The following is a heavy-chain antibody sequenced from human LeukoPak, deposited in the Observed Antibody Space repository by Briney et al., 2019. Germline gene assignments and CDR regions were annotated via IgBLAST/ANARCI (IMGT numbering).Heavy chain of an antibody. CDR2: ISSSSSYI. J-gene: IGHJ6*02. CDR1: GFTFSSYS. CDR3: ARDGSNYDILTGYMDYYGMDV. D-gene: IGHD3-9*01. Sequence: GGSLRLSCAASGFTFSSYSMNWVCHAPGKGLEWVSSISSSSSYIYYADSVKGRFTISRDNAKNSLYLQMNSLRAEDTAVYYCARDGSNYDILTGYMDYYGMDVWGQGTTVTVSS. V-gene: IGHV3-21*01.